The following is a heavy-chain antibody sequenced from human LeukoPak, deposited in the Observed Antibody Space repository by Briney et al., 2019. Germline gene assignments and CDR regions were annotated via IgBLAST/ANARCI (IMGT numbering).Heavy chain of an antibody. D-gene: IGHD5-18*01. CDR1: GFTFSSYA. J-gene: IGHJ4*02. CDR3: VKDPSYGPN. CDR2: ISSNGGST. Sequence: PGGSLRLSCSASGFTFSSYAMHWVRQAPGKGLVYVSAISSNGGSTYYADSVKGRFTISRDNSKNTLYLQMSSLRAEDTAVYYCVKDPSYGPNWGQGTLVTVSS. V-gene: IGHV3-64D*06.